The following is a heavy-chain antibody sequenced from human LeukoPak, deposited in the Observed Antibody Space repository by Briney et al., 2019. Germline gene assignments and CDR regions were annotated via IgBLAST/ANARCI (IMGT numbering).Heavy chain of an antibody. D-gene: IGHD4-23*01. J-gene: IGHJ5*02. CDR2: IPYDGNIK. Sequence: QSGRSLTLSCAASAFSFSKYATHWVRHPPGNGLEWVSFIPYDGNIKNYADSVKGRFTISRDNSKDTLYLQMNSLRAEDPAAYFCAKGDDYGANTRLPKFNWFDLWGEGAVVTVSS. CDR1: AFSFSKYA. V-gene: IGHV3-30*02. CDR3: AKGDDYGANTRLPKFNWFDL.